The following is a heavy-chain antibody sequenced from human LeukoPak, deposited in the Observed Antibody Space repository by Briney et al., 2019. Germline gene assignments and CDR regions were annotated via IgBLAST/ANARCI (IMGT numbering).Heavy chain of an antibody. Sequence: PSETLSLTCTVSGGSISSSSYYWGWIRQPPGKGLEWIGYIYYSGSTNYNPSLKSRVTISVDTSKNQFSLKLSSVTAADTAVYYCARGPTVVRTFDYWGQGTLVTVSS. CDR3: ARGPTVVRTFDY. J-gene: IGHJ4*02. CDR1: GGSISSSSYY. V-gene: IGHV4-61*05. D-gene: IGHD4-23*01. CDR2: IYYSGST.